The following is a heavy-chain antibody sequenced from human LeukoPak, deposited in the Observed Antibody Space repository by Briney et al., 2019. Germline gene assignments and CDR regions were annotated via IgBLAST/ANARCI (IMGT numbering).Heavy chain of an antibody. Sequence: GGSLRLSCAASGFTFSSYWMHWVRQAPGKGLVWVSRINSDGSSTSYADSVKGRFTISRDNAKNTLYLQMNSLRAEDTAVYYCARARIAVAGRSAVAYYFDYWGQGTLVTVSS. V-gene: IGHV3-74*01. J-gene: IGHJ4*02. CDR3: ARARIAVAGRSAVAYYFDY. CDR2: INSDGSST. CDR1: GFTFSSYW. D-gene: IGHD6-19*01.